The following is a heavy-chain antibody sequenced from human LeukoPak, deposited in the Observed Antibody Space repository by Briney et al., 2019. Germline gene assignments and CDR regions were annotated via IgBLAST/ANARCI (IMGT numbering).Heavy chain of an antibody. CDR2: IYYSGST. CDR3: ARAPGYCSSTSCVIDY. J-gene: IGHJ4*02. Sequence: SETLSLTCTVSGGSISSYYWSWIRQPPGKGLGWIGYIYYSGSTNYNPSLKSRVTISVDTSKNQFSLKLSSVTAADTAVYYCARAPGYCSSTSCVIDYWGQGTLVTVSS. D-gene: IGHD2-2*01. CDR1: GGSISSYY. V-gene: IGHV4-59*01.